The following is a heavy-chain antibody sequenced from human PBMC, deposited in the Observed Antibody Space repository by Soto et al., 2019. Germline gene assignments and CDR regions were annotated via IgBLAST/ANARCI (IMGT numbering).Heavy chain of an antibody. CDR3: SRELFGGYSPAVY. D-gene: IGHD2-15*01. CDR2: INLSGTT. V-gene: IGHV4-4*02. CDR1: GGSVSATNC. J-gene: IGHJ4*02. Sequence: QVQLQESGPGLVKPSGTLSLTCAVSGGSVSATNCWNWIRQPPGKGLEWIGEINLSGTTNYNPSLKRRVTMSIDQSQNEVSLTLTAVTAADTAVYYCSRELFGGYSPAVYCGQGTLVTVSS.